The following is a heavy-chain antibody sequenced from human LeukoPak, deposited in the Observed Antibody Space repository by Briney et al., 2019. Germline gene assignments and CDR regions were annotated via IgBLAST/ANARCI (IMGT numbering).Heavy chain of an antibody. CDR1: SFTFSSYE. CDR3: ARDPRRITMVRGVILNDAFDI. Sequence: GGSLRLTCAASSFTFSSYEMIRVRQAQGKGLKGVSYISSSGSTIYYADYVKGSFTISRDNATNSLYLQMNSLRAEDTAVYYCARDPRRITMVRGVILNDAFDIWGQGTMVTVSS. CDR2: ISSSGSTI. J-gene: IGHJ3*02. D-gene: IGHD3-10*01. V-gene: IGHV3-48*03.